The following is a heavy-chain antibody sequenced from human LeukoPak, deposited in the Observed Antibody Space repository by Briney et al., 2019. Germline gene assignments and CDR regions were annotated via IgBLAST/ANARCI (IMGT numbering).Heavy chain of an antibody. J-gene: IGHJ5*02. CDR3: APNGDYWFDP. Sequence: PSQTLSLTCTVSGGSISSGSYYWSWIRQPAGKGLEWIGRIYTSGSTNYNPSLKSRVTISVDTSKNQFSLKLSSVTAADTAVYYCAPNGDYWFDPWGQGTLVTVSS. CDR2: IYTSGST. D-gene: IGHD4-17*01. V-gene: IGHV4-61*02. CDR1: GGSISSGSYY.